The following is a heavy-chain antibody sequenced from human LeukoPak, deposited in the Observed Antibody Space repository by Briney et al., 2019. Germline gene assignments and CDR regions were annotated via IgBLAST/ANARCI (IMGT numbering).Heavy chain of an antibody. J-gene: IGHJ1*01. CDR3: ARAGGAAAGTLDDYFQH. Sequence: PSQTVSLTCAVSGGSISSGGYSWSWIRQPPGKGLEWIGYIYHSGSTYYNPSLKSRVTISVDRSKNQFSLKLSSVTAADTAVYYCARAGGAAAGTLDDYFQHWGQGTLVTVSS. V-gene: IGHV4-30-2*01. CDR1: GGSISSGGYS. D-gene: IGHD6-13*01. CDR2: IYHSGST.